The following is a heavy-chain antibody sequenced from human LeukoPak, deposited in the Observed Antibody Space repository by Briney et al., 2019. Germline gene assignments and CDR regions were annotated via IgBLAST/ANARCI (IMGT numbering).Heavy chain of an antibody. Sequence: GRSLRLSCAASGFTFSSYAMHWVRQAPGKGLEWVGVISYDGSNQYYADSVKGRFTISRDNSKNTLYLQMNSLRAEDTAVYYCARERCSGSYSIAFDYWGQGTLVTVSS. CDR2: ISYDGSNQ. V-gene: IGHV3-30*04. CDR3: ARERCSGSYSIAFDY. D-gene: IGHD3-10*02. J-gene: IGHJ4*02. CDR1: GFTFSSYA.